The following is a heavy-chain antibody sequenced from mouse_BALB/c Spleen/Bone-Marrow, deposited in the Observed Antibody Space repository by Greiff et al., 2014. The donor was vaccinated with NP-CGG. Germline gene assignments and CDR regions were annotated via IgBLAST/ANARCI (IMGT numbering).Heavy chain of an antibody. V-gene: IGHV2-3*01. D-gene: IGHD1-1*01. Sequence: QVQLKESGPGLVAPSQSLSITCTVSGFSLSSYGVSWVRQPPGKGLEWLGVIWGDGSTNYYSDLISRLSIDKDNTKGQVFLKLKSLEADDAATFYYAKADRYGYAMDYWGQGTSVTVSS. CDR3: AKADRYGYAMDY. CDR2: IWGDGST. CDR1: GFSLSSYG. J-gene: IGHJ4*01.